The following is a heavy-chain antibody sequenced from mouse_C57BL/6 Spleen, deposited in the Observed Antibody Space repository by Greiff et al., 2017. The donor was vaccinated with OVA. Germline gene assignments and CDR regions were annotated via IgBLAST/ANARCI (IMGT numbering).Heavy chain of an antibody. J-gene: IGHJ2*01. Sequence: VKLQESGPELVKPGASVKISCKASGYAFSSSWMNWVKQRPGKGLEWIGRIYPGDGDTNYNGKFKGKATLTADKSSSTAYMQLSSLTSEDSAVYFCARAHYYGRGPFSYWGQGTTLTVSS. D-gene: IGHD1-1*01. V-gene: IGHV1-82*01. CDR1: GYAFSSSW. CDR2: IYPGDGDT. CDR3: ARAHYYGRGPFSY.